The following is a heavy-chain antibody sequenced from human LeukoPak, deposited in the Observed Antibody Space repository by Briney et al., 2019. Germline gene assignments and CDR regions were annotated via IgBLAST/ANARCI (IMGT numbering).Heavy chain of an antibody. CDR3: ARDYSSGWYVGVEDY. CDR1: GYTFTSYG. Sequence: GASVKVSCTASGYTFTSYGISWVRLAPGQGLEWMGWISAYNGNTNYAQKLQGRVTMTTDTSTSTAYMELRSLRSDDTAVYYCARDYSSGWYVGVEDYWGQGTLVTVSS. V-gene: IGHV1-18*01. J-gene: IGHJ4*02. D-gene: IGHD6-19*01. CDR2: ISAYNGNT.